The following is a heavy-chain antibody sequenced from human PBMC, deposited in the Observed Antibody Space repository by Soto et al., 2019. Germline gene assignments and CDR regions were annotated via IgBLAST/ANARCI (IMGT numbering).Heavy chain of an antibody. CDR2: ISAYNGNT. J-gene: IGHJ5*02. CDR1: GYTFTSYG. D-gene: IGHD3-10*01. V-gene: IGHV1-18*01. Sequence: ASVKVSCKASGYTFTSYGISWVRQAPGQGLEWMGWISAYNGNTTYAQKLQGRVTMTTDTSTSTAYMELRSLRSDDTAVYYCARDTHVLLWFGESYNWFDPWGQGTLVTVSS. CDR3: ARDTHVLLWFGESYNWFDP.